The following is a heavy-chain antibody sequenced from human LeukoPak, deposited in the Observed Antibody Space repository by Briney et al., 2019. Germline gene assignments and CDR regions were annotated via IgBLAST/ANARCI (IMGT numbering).Heavy chain of an antibody. D-gene: IGHD3-16*01. J-gene: IGHJ3*02. Sequence: ASVKVSCKASGYTFTDYYMHCVRQAPGQGPEWMGRINPNSGGTNYAQTFQGRVTMTRDTSISTAYMELSRLRSDDTAVYYCARSSYDYFWGTGYAFDIWGQGTMVTVSS. V-gene: IGHV1-2*06. CDR3: ARSSYDYFWGTGYAFDI. CDR1: GYTFTDYY. CDR2: INPNSGGT.